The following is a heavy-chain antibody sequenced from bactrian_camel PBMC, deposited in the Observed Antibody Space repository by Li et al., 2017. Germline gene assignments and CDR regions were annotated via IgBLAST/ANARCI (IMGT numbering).Heavy chain of an antibody. D-gene: IGHD6*01. CDR3: AADPYGGSWYLTY. CDR1: DDTYSSYE. Sequence: VQLVESGGGSVQSGGSLRLSCAVSDDTYSSYESYCMAWFRQVAGKEREGVAYADSDGRTSCADSVTGRFTISQDTAKNTLYLQMNSLKSGDTAAYYCAADPYGGSWYLTYWGQ. J-gene: IGHJ4*01. CDR2: ADSDGRT. V-gene: IGHV3S67*01.